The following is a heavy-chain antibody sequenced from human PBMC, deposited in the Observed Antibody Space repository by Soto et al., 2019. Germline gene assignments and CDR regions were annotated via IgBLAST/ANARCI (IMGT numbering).Heavy chain of an antibody. J-gene: IGHJ5*02. Sequence: SETLALTCTISGGSLSSSYWIWIRQARGKGLEWIGDIYHSGSTYYNPSLKSRVTISVDRSKNQFSLKLSSVTAADTAVYYCARMVRGVPQYNWFDPWGQGTLVTGSS. CDR1: GGSLSSSY. CDR3: ARMVRGVPQYNWFDP. V-gene: IGHV4-59*12. D-gene: IGHD3-10*01. CDR2: IYHSGST.